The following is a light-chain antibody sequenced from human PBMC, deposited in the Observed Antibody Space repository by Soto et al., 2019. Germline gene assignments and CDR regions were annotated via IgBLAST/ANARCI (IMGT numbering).Light chain of an antibody. Sequence: DIQMTQSPSSLSASVGDRFTITCQASQDISNYLNWYQQKTGKAPKILIYDESNLETGVPSRFSGSGSGTDFTFTISSLQPEDFATYYCQKSYSTPPTCGQGTKGDIK. CDR1: QDISNY. CDR2: DES. J-gene: IGKJ1*01. CDR3: QKSYSTPPT. V-gene: IGKV1-33*01.